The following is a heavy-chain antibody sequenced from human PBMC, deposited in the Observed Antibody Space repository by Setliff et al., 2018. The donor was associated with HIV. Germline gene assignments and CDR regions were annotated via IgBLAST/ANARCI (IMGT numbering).Heavy chain of an antibody. D-gene: IGHD2-2*01. CDR2: IFYSVST. Sequence: SETLSLTCHVSGGSIRSNSYYWGWIRQPPGKRLEWIGSIFYSVSTYYNPSLQSRVAISVDTSRRQLSLKLRYVTAADTAVYYCAVDPTSHDSWGYFDRWGQGTLVTVSS. J-gene: IGHJ4*02. CDR3: AVDPTSHDSWGYFDR. CDR1: GGSIRSNSYY. V-gene: IGHV4-39*01.